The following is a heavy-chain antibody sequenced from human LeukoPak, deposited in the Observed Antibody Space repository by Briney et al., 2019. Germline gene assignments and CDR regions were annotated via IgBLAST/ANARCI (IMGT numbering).Heavy chain of an antibody. CDR1: GFTFSSYW. CDR3: AKSHGYSYGFDY. V-gene: IGHV3-74*01. Sequence: GGSLRLSCAASGFTFSSYWMHWVRQAPGKGLVWVSRINSDGSSTSYADSVKGRFTISRDNAKNTLYLQMNSLRAEDTAVYYCAKSHGYSYGFDYWGQGTLVTVSS. CDR2: INSDGSST. D-gene: IGHD5-18*01. J-gene: IGHJ4*02.